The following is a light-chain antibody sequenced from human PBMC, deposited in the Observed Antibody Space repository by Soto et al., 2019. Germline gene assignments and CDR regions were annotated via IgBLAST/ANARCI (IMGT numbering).Light chain of an antibody. Sequence: EIVLTQSPATLSLSPGERATLSCRASQSVSSYLAWYQQKPGQAPRLLISDASNRATGIPARFSGSGSGTDFTLTISSLEPEDFAVYYCQQRCNWPLTFGGGTKVEIK. CDR2: DAS. V-gene: IGKV3-11*01. CDR1: QSVSSY. J-gene: IGKJ4*01. CDR3: QQRCNWPLT.